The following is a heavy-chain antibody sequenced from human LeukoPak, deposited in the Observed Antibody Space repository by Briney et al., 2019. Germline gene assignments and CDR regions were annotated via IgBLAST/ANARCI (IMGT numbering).Heavy chain of an antibody. CDR2: ISAYNGNT. J-gene: IGHJ4*02. CDR3: AREGDEWELSSPAFDY. CDR1: GYTFTSYG. D-gene: IGHD3-16*02. V-gene: IGHV1-18*01. Sequence: ASVKVSCKASGYTFTSYGISWVRQAPGQGLEWMGWISAYNGNTNYAQKLQGRVTMTTDTSTSTAYMELRSLRSDDTAVYYCAREGDEWELSSPAFDYWGQGTLVTVSS.